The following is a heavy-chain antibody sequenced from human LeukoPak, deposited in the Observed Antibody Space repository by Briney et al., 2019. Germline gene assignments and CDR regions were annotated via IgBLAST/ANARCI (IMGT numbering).Heavy chain of an antibody. CDR2: ISTNVVST. D-gene: IGHD4/OR15-4a*01. J-gene: IGHJ3*02. V-gene: IGHV3-23*01. CDR3: AKETPGAAFDT. CDR1: GFTFSSYA. Sequence: PGGSLRLSCAASGFTFSSYAVSWVRQAPGKGLEWVSVISTNVVSTFYADSVKGRFTISRDNSKNTLYLQMNSLRAEDTAVYYCAKETPGAAFDTWGQGKVVTVSS.